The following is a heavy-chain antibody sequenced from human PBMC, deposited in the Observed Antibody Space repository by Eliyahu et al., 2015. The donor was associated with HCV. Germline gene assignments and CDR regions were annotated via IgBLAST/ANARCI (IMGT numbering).Heavy chain of an antibody. Sequence: EVQLLESGGGLVQPGGSLRXSCAASGFSFSNFALTWVRQAPGKGLEWVSAITDSGTRTFYADSVRGRFTISRDNSENTLFLQMNSLRGEDTALYYCGKADHDTGWYDIDNWGRGTLVTVSS. J-gene: IGHJ4*02. CDR1: GFSFSNFA. CDR2: ITDSGTRT. CDR3: GKADHDTGWYDIDN. D-gene: IGHD6-19*01. V-gene: IGHV3-23*01.